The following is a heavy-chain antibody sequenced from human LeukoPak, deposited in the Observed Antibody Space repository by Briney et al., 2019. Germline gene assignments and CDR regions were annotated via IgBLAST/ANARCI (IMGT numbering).Heavy chain of an antibody. Sequence: SETLSLTCTVSGGSLTNYYWSWIRQPAGKGLEWIGRIYTSGSTNYNPSLKSRVTISVDTSKNQFSLKLSSVTAADTAVYYCARSTAMGYYYYYMDVWGKGTTVTISS. CDR2: IYTSGST. J-gene: IGHJ6*03. V-gene: IGHV4-4*07. CDR1: GGSLTNYY. D-gene: IGHD5-18*01. CDR3: ARSTAMGYYYYYMDV.